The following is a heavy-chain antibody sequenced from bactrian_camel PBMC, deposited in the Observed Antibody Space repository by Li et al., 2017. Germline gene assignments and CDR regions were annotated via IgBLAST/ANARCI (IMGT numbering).Heavy chain of an antibody. V-gene: IGHV3S1*01. D-gene: IGHD3*01. CDR2: ILGGNART. CDR1: SWTYSGNW. J-gene: IGHJ6*01. CDR3: AADRRSTVRLRPDDFGY. Sequence: HVQLVESGGASVQAGGSLRLSCVASSWTYSGNWMAWFRQAPGKEREGVAAILGGNARTYYTDSVKGRFTISRGNDRNTVHLQMNNLKPEDTAMYYCAADRRSTVRLRPDDFGYWGQG.